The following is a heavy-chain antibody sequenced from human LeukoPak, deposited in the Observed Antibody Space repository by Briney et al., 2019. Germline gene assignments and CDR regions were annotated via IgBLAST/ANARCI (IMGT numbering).Heavy chain of an antibody. CDR2: ISSSGSTI. Sequence: PGGSLRLSCAASGFTFSSYEMNWVRQAPGKGLEWVSYISSSGSTIYYADSVKGRFTISRDNAKNSLYLQMNSLGAEDTAVYYCARTEQAYCGGDCYFNYYYYMDVWGKGTTVTVSS. CDR1: GFTFSSYE. J-gene: IGHJ6*03. D-gene: IGHD2-21*02. CDR3: ARTEQAYCGGDCYFNYYYYMDV. V-gene: IGHV3-48*03.